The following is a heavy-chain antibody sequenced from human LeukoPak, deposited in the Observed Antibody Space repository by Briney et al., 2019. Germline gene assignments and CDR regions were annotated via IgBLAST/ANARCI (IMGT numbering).Heavy chain of an antibody. V-gene: IGHV4-59*01. CDR2: IYYSGST. CDR1: GGSISSYY. Sequence: SETLSLTCTVSGGSISSYYWSWIQQPPGKGLEWIGYIYYSGSTNYNPSLKSRVTISVDTSKNQFSLKLSSVTAADTAVYYCARGTIDGNSYFDYWGQGTLVTVSS. D-gene: IGHD4-23*01. J-gene: IGHJ4*02. CDR3: ARGTIDGNSYFDY.